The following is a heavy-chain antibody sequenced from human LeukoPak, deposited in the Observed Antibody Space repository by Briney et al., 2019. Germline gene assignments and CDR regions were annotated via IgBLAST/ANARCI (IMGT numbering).Heavy chain of an antibody. V-gene: IGHV1-24*01. CDR3: ATGVQVVPGPTYYYDSYFDV. CDR2: RDPEDGET. D-gene: IGHD2-2*01. CDR1: GDTLNDLS. Sequence: ASVKVSCKVSGDTLNDLSMHWVRKSPGGGLEGMRGRDPEDGETIYAHKLQGRLTMTEDTSTDTVYMDMSILRSEDTAIYYCATGVQVVPGPTYYYDSYFDVWGKGKTVTVSS. J-gene: IGHJ6*03.